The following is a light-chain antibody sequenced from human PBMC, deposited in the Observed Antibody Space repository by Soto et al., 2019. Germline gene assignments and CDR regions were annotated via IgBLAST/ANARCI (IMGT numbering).Light chain of an antibody. V-gene: IGLV2-8*01. J-gene: IGLJ1*01. Sequence: QSALTQAPSVSGSPGQSVSISCTGTSSDVGFFNYVSWYQHHPGKVPKFLIYEVNKRPSGVPDRFSGSKSGNTASLTVSGLQPEDEAEYFCSSFVDGTSYVFGTGTKVTVL. CDR2: EVN. CDR1: SSDVGFFNY. CDR3: SSFVDGTSYV.